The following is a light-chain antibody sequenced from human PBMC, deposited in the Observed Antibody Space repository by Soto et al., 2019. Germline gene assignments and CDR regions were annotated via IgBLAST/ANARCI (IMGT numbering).Light chain of an antibody. CDR3: AAWDDSLNGVV. CDR1: SPTIGSTT. J-gene: IGLJ3*02. CDR2: NNN. V-gene: IGLV1-44*01. Sequence: QSVLTQPPSASGTPGQRVPTACPGSSPTIGSTTVKWYQQLPGTAPKLLIYNNNQRPSGVPDRFSGSKSGTSASLAISGLQSEDEADYYCAAWDDSLNGVVFGGGTKLTVL.